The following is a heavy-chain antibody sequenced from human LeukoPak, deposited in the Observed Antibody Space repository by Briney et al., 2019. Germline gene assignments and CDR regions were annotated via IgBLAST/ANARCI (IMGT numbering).Heavy chain of an antibody. Sequence: GGSLRLSCAASGFTFSSYGMHWVRQAPGKGLEWVAVIWYDGSNKYYADSVKGRFTISRDNSKNTLYLQMNSLRAEDTAVYYCARDYVWGSYPQYWGQGTLVTVSS. V-gene: IGHV3-33*01. D-gene: IGHD3-16*02. CDR3: ARDYVWGSYPQY. J-gene: IGHJ4*02. CDR2: IWYDGSNK. CDR1: GFTFSSYG.